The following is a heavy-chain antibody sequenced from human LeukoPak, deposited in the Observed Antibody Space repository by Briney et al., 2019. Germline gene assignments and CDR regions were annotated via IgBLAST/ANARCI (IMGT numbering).Heavy chain of an antibody. J-gene: IGHJ4*02. Sequence: SETLSLTCTVSGDSISSGTYYWSWIRQPAGKGLEWIGRIYTSGSTNYNPSLKSRVTISVDTSKNQFSLKLSSVTAADTAVYYCARSSYGTFDYWGQGTLVTVSS. CDR3: ARSSYGTFDY. CDR2: IYTSGST. V-gene: IGHV4-61*02. CDR1: GDSISSGTYY. D-gene: IGHD5-18*01.